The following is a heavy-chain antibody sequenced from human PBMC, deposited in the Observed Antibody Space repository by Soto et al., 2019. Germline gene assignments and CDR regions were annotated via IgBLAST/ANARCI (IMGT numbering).Heavy chain of an antibody. CDR1: GFTFSSYW. J-gene: IGHJ6*03. D-gene: IGHD2-15*01. CDR2: INGDGSTT. Sequence: EVQLVESGGGIVQPGGSLRLSCAASGFTFSSYWMHWVRQAPGKGLVWVSRINGDGSTTKYADSVTGRFTMSRDNAKNTLYLRMNSLRAEDTAVFYGARDPDISGGLHYYNSVDVWGKGTAVTVSS. V-gene: IGHV3-74*03. CDR3: ARDPDISGGLHYYNSVDV.